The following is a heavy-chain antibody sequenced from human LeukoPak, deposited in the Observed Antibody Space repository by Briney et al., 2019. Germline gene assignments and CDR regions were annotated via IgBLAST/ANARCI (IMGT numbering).Heavy chain of an antibody. CDR3: AKDPYYYDSSGYFDY. CDR2: ISWNSGSI. CDR1: GFTFSSYS. J-gene: IGHJ4*02. D-gene: IGHD3-22*01. Sequence: GGSLRLSCAASGFTFSSYSMHWVRQAPGKGLEWVSGISWNSGSIGYADSVKGRFTISRDNAKNSLYLQMNSLRAEDTALYYCAKDPYYYDSSGYFDYWGQGTLVTVSS. V-gene: IGHV3-9*01.